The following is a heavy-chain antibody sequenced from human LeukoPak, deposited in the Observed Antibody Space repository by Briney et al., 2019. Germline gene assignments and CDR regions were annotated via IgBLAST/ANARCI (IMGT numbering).Heavy chain of an antibody. CDR2: IYPGDSDT. CDR1: GYSFISYW. J-gene: IGHJ4*02. CDR3: ARHSSPGSISYFDY. Sequence: GESLKISCKGVGYSFISYWIAWVRQMPGKGLEWMGIIYPGDSDTRYSPSFQGQGTISADKALNTAYLQWSGLKASDTAMYYCARHSSPGSISYFDYWGQGSLVTVSS. D-gene: IGHD2-21*01. V-gene: IGHV5-51*01.